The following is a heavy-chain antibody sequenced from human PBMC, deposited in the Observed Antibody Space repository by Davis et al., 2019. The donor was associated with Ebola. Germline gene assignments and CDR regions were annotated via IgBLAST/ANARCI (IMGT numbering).Heavy chain of an antibody. CDR1: GGTFSSYA. CDR2: INPSGGST. CDR3: ARGRDYGDYTASDWFDS. J-gene: IGHJ5*01. D-gene: IGHD4-17*01. V-gene: IGHV1-69*04. Sequence: AASVKVSCKASGGTFSSYAISWVRQAPGQGLEWMGIINPSGGSTSYAQKFQGRVTITADKSTSTAYMELSSLRSEDTAVYYCARGRDYGDYTASDWFDSWGQGTLVTVSS.